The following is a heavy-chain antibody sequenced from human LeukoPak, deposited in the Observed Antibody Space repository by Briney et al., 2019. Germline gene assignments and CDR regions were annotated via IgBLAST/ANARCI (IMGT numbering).Heavy chain of an antibody. CDR1: GFTFSNYW. Sequence: GGSLRLSCAASGFTFSNYWMTWVRRAPGKGLEWVAHIKEDGGEKHYVDPVKGRFTISRDNAKNSLYLQMNSLRAEDTAMYYCVRDRGYCSGGTCYALWDYWGQGTLVTVSS. CDR3: VRDRGYCSGGTCYALWDY. V-gene: IGHV3-7*01. CDR2: IKEDGGEK. J-gene: IGHJ4*02. D-gene: IGHD2-15*01.